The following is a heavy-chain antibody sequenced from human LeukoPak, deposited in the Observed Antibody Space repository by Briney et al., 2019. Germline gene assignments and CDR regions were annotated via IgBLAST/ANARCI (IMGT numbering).Heavy chain of an antibody. J-gene: IGHJ5*02. V-gene: IGHV3-7*01. Sequence: GGSLRLSCAASGFTFSSYWMSWGGQAPGKGWEWGANIKQEGREKDYVDSVKGRFTISRDNAKDSLYLQVNGLRAEDTAVYYCARVRVFAKLSVVRPREVNCFDPWGQGTLVTVSS. CDR3: ARVRVFAKLSVVRPREVNCFDP. CDR1: GFTFSSYW. CDR2: IKQEGREK. D-gene: IGHD2-21*01.